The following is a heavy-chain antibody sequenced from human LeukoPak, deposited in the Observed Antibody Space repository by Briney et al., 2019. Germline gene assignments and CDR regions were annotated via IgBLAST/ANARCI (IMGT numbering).Heavy chain of an antibody. CDR2: INPNNGGT. J-gene: IGHJ4*02. Sequence: WASVKVSCKTSGYTFTGYYIHWVRQAPGQGLEWMGWINPNNGGTNYAQNFQGRVTMTRDTSISTAYMELSNLISDDTAVYYCARTFSGTHYGGDYWGQGSLVTVSS. CDR3: ARTFSGTHYGGDY. D-gene: IGHD1-26*01. CDR1: GYTFTGYY. V-gene: IGHV1-2*02.